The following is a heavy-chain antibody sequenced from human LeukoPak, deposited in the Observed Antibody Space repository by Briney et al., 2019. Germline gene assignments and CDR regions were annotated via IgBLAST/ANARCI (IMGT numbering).Heavy chain of an antibody. V-gene: IGHV3-30*18. J-gene: IGHJ4*02. CDR1: GFTFSSYV. CDR2: ISNDGSNK. CDR3: AKVDIVATIDAGRLVDY. D-gene: IGHD5-12*01. Sequence: PGGSLRLSCAASGFTFSSYVMQWFRQAPDKGLEWVAAISNDGSNKYYADSVKGRFTMSRDNSKNTLYLQMNSLRAEDTAVYYCAKVDIVATIDAGRLVDYWGQGTLVTVSS.